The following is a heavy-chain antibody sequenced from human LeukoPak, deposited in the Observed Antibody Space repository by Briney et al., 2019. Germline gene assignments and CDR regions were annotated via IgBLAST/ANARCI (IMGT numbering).Heavy chain of an antibody. CDR2: IYYGGST. Sequence: PSETLSLTCAVSRGSIRSYYWSWIRQSPGKGLEWIGYIYYGGSTNYTPSLKSRATISLDTSKNQFSLRLSSVTAADTAVYYCASLGGSGSWNFGYWGQGALVTVSS. V-gene: IGHV4-59*01. CDR3: ASLGGSGSWNFGY. CDR1: RGSIRSYY. D-gene: IGHD3-10*01. J-gene: IGHJ4*02.